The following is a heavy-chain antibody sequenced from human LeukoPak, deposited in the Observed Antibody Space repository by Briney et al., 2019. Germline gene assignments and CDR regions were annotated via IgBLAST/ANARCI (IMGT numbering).Heavy chain of an antibody. Sequence: GGSLRLSCAVSGSSVRGNYMSWVRRAPGKGLQWVSIIYSGESTHYADSVKGRFTISRDHSKNTLYLQMNRLRAEDTAVYYCAREGAYGSGSYEHWGQGTLVTVAS. J-gene: IGHJ4*02. CDR3: AREGAYGSGSYEH. D-gene: IGHD3-10*01. CDR1: GSSVRGNY. V-gene: IGHV3-53*01. CDR2: IYSGEST.